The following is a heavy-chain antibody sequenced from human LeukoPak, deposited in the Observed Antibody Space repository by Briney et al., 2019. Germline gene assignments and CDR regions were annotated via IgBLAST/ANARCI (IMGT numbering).Heavy chain of an antibody. D-gene: IGHD1-26*01. CDR2: ISAYNGNT. CDR1: VCTFTRYR. V-gene: IGHV1-18*01. J-gene: IGHJ4*02. CDR3: ARAGESGGYYNYFDY. Sequence: GASVTVTCQSSVCTFTRYRLSWVRQAPGQGLEGMEWISAYNGNTNYAQKLQGRVTMTTDTSTSTAYMELRSLRSDDTAVYYCARAGESGGYYNYFDYWGQGTLVTVSS.